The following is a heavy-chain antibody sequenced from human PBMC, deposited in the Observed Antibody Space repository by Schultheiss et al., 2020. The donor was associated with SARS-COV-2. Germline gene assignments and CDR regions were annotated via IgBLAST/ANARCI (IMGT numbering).Heavy chain of an antibody. CDR3: ARDYRGSGYIFGHYYYGMDV. CDR1: VGSFSGYY. J-gene: IGHJ6*02. Sequence: SQTLSLTCAVYVGSFSGYYWSWIRQPPGRGLEWIGEINHSGSTNYNPSLKSRVTMSVDTSKNQFSLKLSSVTAADTAVYYCARDYRGSGYIFGHYYYGMDVWGQGTTVTVSS. CDR2: INHSGST. V-gene: IGHV4-34*10. D-gene: IGHD3-22*01.